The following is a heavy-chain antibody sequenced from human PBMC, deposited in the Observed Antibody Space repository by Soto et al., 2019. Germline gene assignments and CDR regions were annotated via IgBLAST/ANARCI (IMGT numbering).Heavy chain of an antibody. CDR2: IWYDGSNK. CDR1: GFTFSSYG. J-gene: IGHJ3*02. Sequence: GGSLRLSCAASGFTFSSYGMHWVRQAPGKGLEWVAVIWYDGSNKYYADSVKGRFTISRDNSKNTLYLQMNSLRAEETSVYYCARFTDTIWHFAFDIWGQGTMVTVSS. D-gene: IGHD3-3*01. V-gene: IGHV3-33*01. CDR3: ARFTDTIWHFAFDI.